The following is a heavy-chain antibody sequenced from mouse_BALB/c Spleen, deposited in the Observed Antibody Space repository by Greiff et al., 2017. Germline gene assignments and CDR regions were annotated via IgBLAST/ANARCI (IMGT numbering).Heavy chain of an antibody. Sequence: EVQVVQSGGGLVQPGGSRKLSCAASGFTFSDYGMAWVRQAPGKGPEWVAFISNVAYSIYYADTVTGRFTISRENAKNTLYLEMSSLRSEDTAMYYCARAYGSSYDWYFDVWGEGTTVTVSS. CDR1: GFTFSDYG. V-gene: IGHV5-15*02. CDR2: ISNVAYSI. D-gene: IGHD1-1*01. J-gene: IGHJ1*01. CDR3: ARAYGSSYDWYFDV.